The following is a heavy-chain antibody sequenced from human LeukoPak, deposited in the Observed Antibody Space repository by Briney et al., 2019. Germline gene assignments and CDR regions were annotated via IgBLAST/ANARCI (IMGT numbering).Heavy chain of an antibody. D-gene: IGHD3-22*01. CDR1: GYTFTSYG. Sequence: ASVKVSCKASGYTFTSYGISWVRQAPGQGLEWMGWISAYSGNTNYAQKLQGRVTMTTDTSTSTAYMELRSLRSDDTAVYYCARDKKVVITTWCCAFDIWGQGTMVTVSS. J-gene: IGHJ3*02. CDR3: ARDKKVVITTWCCAFDI. CDR2: ISAYSGNT. V-gene: IGHV1-18*01.